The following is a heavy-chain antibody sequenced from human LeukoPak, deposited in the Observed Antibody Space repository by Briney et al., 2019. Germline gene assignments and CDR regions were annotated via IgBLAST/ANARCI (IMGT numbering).Heavy chain of an antibody. V-gene: IGHV3-21*01. CDR3: ARDLIDFWSGYYYYFDY. D-gene: IGHD3-3*01. J-gene: IGHJ4*02. Sequence: GGSLRLSCAASGFTFSSYSMNWVRQAPGKGLEWVSSISSSSSYIYYADSVKGRFTISRDNAKNSLYLQMYSLRAEDTAVYYCARDLIDFWSGYYYYFDYWGQGTLVTVSS. CDR2: ISSSSSYI. CDR1: GFTFSSYS.